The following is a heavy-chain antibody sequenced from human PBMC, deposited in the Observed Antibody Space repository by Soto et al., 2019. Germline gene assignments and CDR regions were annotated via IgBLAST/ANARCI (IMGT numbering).Heavy chain of an antibody. CDR1: DFSLITSGVS. CDR2: IFWDDNK. D-gene: IGHD1-26*01. CDR3: AHKGSGSYYFDY. J-gene: IGHJ4*02. V-gene: IGHV2-5*02. Sequence: QITLKESGPTLVKPTQTLTLTCTFSDFSLITSGVSVGWIRQPPGKALEWLALIFWDDNKRYSPSLKNRLTITKDTSRNQVVLTVTNMDPVDTATYYCAHKGSGSYYFDYWGQGTLVTVSS.